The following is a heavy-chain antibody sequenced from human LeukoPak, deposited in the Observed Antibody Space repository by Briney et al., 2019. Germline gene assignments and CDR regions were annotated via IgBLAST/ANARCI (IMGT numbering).Heavy chain of an antibody. Sequence: SETLSLTCTVSGGSISNYYWSWIRQPAGKGLESIGRIYTSGNTNYNPSLKSRVTMSVDTSKNQFSLKLSSVTAADTAVYYCARERGYSYGYPFDYWGQGTLVTVSS. V-gene: IGHV4-4*07. D-gene: IGHD5-18*01. CDR2: IYTSGNT. J-gene: IGHJ4*02. CDR1: GGSISNYY. CDR3: ARERGYSYGYPFDY.